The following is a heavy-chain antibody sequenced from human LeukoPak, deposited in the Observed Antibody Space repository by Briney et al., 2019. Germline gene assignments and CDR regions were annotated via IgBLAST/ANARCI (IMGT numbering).Heavy chain of an antibody. D-gene: IGHD6-19*01. CDR3: ARDPGYSSGWYPFDF. J-gene: IGHJ4*02. Sequence: GGSLRLSCAASGFTFSSYGMHWVRQAPGKGLEWVAFIRYDGSNKYYADSVKGRFTISRDNSKNTLYLQMNSLRAEDTAMYYCARDPGYSSGWYPFDFWGQGTLVTVSS. V-gene: IGHV3-30*02. CDR1: GFTFSSYG. CDR2: IRYDGSNK.